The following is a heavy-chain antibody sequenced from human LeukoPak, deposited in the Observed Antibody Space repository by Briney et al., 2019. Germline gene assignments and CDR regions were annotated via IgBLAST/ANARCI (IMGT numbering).Heavy chain of an antibody. CDR3: AKDGNWNYGH. Sequence: GGSLRLSCAASGFTFSSYSMNWVRQAPGKGLEWVSAISGSGGSTYYADSVKGRFTISRDNSKNTLYLQMNSLRAEDTAVYYCAKDGNWNYGHWGQGTLVTVSS. J-gene: IGHJ4*02. CDR2: ISGSGGST. D-gene: IGHD1-7*01. V-gene: IGHV3-23*01. CDR1: GFTFSSYS.